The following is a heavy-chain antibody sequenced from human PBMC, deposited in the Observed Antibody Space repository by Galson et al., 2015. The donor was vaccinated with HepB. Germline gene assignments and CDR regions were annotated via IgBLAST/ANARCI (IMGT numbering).Heavy chain of an antibody. Sequence: SETLSLTCTVSGGSIRRDYWSWIRQPPGKGLEWMGFIYYSGSTNYNPSLKSRVTISLDTSKNQFSLKLRSVTAADTAVYYCARRFPSPPYYDDSSGYYYYFDYWGQGILVTVSS. CDR2: IYYSGST. V-gene: IGHV4-59*08. J-gene: IGHJ4*02. D-gene: IGHD3-22*01. CDR1: GGSIRRDY. CDR3: ARRFPSPPYYDDSSGYYYYFDY.